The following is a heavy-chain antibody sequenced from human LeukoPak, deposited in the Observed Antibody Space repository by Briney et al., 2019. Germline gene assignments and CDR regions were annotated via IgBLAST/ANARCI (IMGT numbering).Heavy chain of an antibody. CDR1: GFTFSRYA. Sequence: GGSLRLSCVTSGFTFSRYAMNWVRQTPGKGLEWVSLIGTNEQRTHYADSVKGRFTISRDNSKNTLFLQMNSLRAEDTAVYYCAKDLDSTDLYDNADWGQGTLVTVSS. D-gene: IGHD6-19*01. V-gene: IGHV3-23*01. J-gene: IGHJ1*01. CDR3: AKDLDSTDLYDNAD. CDR2: IGTNEQRT.